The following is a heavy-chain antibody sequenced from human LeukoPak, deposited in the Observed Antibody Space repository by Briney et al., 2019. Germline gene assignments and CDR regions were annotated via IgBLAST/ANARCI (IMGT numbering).Heavy chain of an antibody. J-gene: IGHJ4*02. CDR2: IYYSGST. CDR3: ATEDVVVPTAAQRPIDF. D-gene: IGHD2-2*01. Sequence: SETLSLTCTLSGGSIRNSSFFWGWVRQSPGKGLEWIASIYYSGSTYYNPSLKSRVTITLDASKNQFSLTLNSVTAADTAVYYCATEDVVVPTAAQRPIDFWGQGKLVTVSS. V-gene: IGHV4-39*02. CDR1: GGSIRNSSFF.